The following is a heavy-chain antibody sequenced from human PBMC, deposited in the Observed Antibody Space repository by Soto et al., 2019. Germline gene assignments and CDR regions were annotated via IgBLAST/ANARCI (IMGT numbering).Heavy chain of an antibody. CDR2: ISADNGDT. V-gene: IGHV1-18*01. Sequence: QVQLVQSGAEVKKPGASVKVSCKASGYTFITYGVSWVRQAPGQGLEWMGWISADNGDTNYAQNLQGRVTMTTDTSTTPAYMEPRSLSSDDTAVYYCARGGGGTPRLNLHFWGQGPLVTVSS. CDR1: GYTFITYG. CDR3: ARGGGGTPRLNLHF. D-gene: IGHD2-15*01. J-gene: IGHJ4*02.